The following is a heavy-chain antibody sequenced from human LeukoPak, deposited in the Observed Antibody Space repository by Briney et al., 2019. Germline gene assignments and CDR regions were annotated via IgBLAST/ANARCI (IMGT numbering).Heavy chain of an antibody. CDR2: IIPIFGTA. V-gene: IGHV1-69*13. J-gene: IGHJ6*02. CDR3: AGPGRGYDFWSGGNYYYYGMDV. CDR1: GGTFSSYA. D-gene: IGHD3-3*01. Sequence: SVKVSCKASGGTFSSYAISWVRQAPGKGLEWMGGIIPIFGTANYAQKFQGRVTITADESTSTAYMELSSLRSEDTAVYYCAGPGRGYDFWSGGNYYYYGMDVWGQGTTVTVSS.